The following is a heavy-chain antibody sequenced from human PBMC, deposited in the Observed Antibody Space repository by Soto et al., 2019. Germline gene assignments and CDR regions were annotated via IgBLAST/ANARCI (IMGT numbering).Heavy chain of an antibody. CDR2: IYYTGTT. CDR1: GDSISTNTNF. CDR3: ARRGYCGSDCYSFDF. Sequence: SETLSLTCTVSGDSISTNTNFWGWIRQPPGQGLELIGTIYYTGTTYYSPSLESRVTISVDTSENQFSLNLTSVTAADTAIYYCARRGYCGSDCYSFDFWGHGTLVTVSS. V-gene: IGHV4-39*01. J-gene: IGHJ4*01. D-gene: IGHD2-21*02.